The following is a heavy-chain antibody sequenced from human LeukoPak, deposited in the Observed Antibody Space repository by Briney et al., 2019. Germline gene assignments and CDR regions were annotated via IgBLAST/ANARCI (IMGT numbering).Heavy chain of an antibody. CDR3: TRWRGYSSGWSGPFDD. Sequence: ASVKVSCKASGYSFTGHYMHWVRQAPGQGLEWMGWIDPNSGGTNYAQNFQGRVTMTRDTSISTGYMELSRLTSDDSAIYYCTRWRGYSSGWSGPFDDWGQETLLTVSS. V-gene: IGHV1-2*02. D-gene: IGHD6-19*01. CDR2: IDPNSGGT. CDR1: GYSFTGHY. J-gene: IGHJ4*02.